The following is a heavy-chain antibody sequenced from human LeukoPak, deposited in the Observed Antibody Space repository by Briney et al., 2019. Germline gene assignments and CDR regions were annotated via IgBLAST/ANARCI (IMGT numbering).Heavy chain of an antibody. CDR2: IYYRGST. V-gene: IGHV4-30-4*08. CDR3: ARDPVGYYMDV. CDR1: GVSIRSGDYY. J-gene: IGHJ6*03. Sequence: SETLSLTCTVSGVSIRSGDYYWSWIRQPPGKGLEWIGYIYYRGSTYYNPSLKSRLTISIDTSKNQLSLKLTSVTAADTAVYYCARDPVGYYMDVWGTRTTVIVSS.